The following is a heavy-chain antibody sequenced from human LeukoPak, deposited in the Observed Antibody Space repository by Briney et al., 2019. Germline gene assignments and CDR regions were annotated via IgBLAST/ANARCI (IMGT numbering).Heavy chain of an antibody. CDR1: EYSFTNYW. D-gene: IGHD4-23*01. Sequence: GESLKISCKGSEYSFTNYWIGWVRQMPGKGLEWMGIIYPGDSDTRYSPSFQGQVTISADKFISTTYLQWGSLKASDTAMYYCARFHRPSVVTGLSYFNLWGRGTLVTVSS. CDR2: IYPGDSDT. V-gene: IGHV5-51*01. J-gene: IGHJ2*01. CDR3: ARFHRPSVVTGLSYFNL.